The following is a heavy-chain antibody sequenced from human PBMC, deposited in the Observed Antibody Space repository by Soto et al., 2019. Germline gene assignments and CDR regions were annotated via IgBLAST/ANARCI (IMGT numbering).Heavy chain of an antibody. CDR1: GFTFSSYW. D-gene: IGHD2-15*01. CDR3: AKHFRGSWSDY. CDR2: IKQDGSEK. Sequence: GGALRLSCAASGFTFSSYWMSWVRQAPGKGLEWVANIKQDGSEKYYVDSVKGRFTISRDNAKNSLYLQMDSLRAEDTAVYYCAKHFRGSWSDYWGQGTLVTVSS. J-gene: IGHJ4*02. V-gene: IGHV3-7*03.